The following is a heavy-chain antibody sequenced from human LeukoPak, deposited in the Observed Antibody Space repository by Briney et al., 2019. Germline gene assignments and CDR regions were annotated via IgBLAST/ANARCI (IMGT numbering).Heavy chain of an antibody. CDR1: GGTFSSYA. D-gene: IGHD3-22*01. Sequence: SVKVSCKASGGTFSSYAISWVRQAPGQGLEWMGGIIPIFGTADYAQKFQGRVTITADESTSTAYMELSSLRSEDTAVYYCARDLYDSSGYYVWGQGTLVTVSS. V-gene: IGHV1-69*13. CDR3: ARDLYDSSGYYV. J-gene: IGHJ4*02. CDR2: IIPIFGTA.